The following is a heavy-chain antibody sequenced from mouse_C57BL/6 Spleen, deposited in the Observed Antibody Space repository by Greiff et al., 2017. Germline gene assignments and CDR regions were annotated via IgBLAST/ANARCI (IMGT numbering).Heavy chain of an antibody. CDR2: ISSGSSTI. D-gene: IGHD2-1*01. CDR3: AKGPVYYGNYGFDY. CDR1: GFTFSDYG. V-gene: IGHV5-17*01. J-gene: IGHJ2*01. Sequence: EVQVVESGGGLVKPGGSLKLSCAASGFTFSDYGMHWVRQAPEKGLEWVAYISSGSSTIYYADTVKGRFTISRDNAKKPLFLQMTSLRSEDTAMYYCAKGPVYYGNYGFDYWGQGTTLTVSS.